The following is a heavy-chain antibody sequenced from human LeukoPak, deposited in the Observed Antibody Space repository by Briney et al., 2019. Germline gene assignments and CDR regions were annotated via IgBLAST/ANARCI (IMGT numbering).Heavy chain of an antibody. J-gene: IGHJ4*02. CDR2: ISSSSSTV. CDR1: GFSFSSYS. V-gene: IGHV3-48*02. Sequence: GESLRLSCAASGFSFSSYSMNWVRQAPGKGLEWVSYISSSSSTVYYADSLKGRFTISRDNAKNSLYLQMNSLRDEDTAVYYCARAQTYYGSGSYLYWGQGTLVTVSS. CDR3: ARAQTYYGSGSYLY. D-gene: IGHD3-10*01.